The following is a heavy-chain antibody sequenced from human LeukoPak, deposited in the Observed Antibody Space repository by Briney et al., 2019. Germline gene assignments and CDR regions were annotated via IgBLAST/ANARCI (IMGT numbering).Heavy chain of an antibody. Sequence: GGSLRLSCAASGFTVSSNYMSWVRQAPGKGLEWVSVIYSCGSTYYADSVEGRFTISRDNSKNTLYLQMNSLRAEDTAVYYCAKGSAILWFGLFDYWGQGTLVTVSS. V-gene: IGHV3-66*01. J-gene: IGHJ4*02. CDR2: IYSCGST. CDR3: AKGSAILWFGLFDY. D-gene: IGHD3-10*01. CDR1: GFTVSSNY.